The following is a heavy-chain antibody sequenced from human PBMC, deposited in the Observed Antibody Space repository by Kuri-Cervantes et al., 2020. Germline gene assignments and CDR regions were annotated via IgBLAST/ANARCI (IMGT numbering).Heavy chain of an antibody. V-gene: IGHV3-33*01. CDR2: IWYDGSNK. CDR3: ARYKRTNNYYMDV. D-gene: IGHD1-1*01. J-gene: IGHJ6*03. CDR1: GFTFSSYG. Sequence: GESLKISCAASGFTFSSYGMHWVRQAPGKGLEWVAVIWYDGSNKYYADSVKGRFTISRDNSKNTLYLQMNSLRAEDTAVYYCARYKRTNNYYMDVWGKGTTVTVSS.